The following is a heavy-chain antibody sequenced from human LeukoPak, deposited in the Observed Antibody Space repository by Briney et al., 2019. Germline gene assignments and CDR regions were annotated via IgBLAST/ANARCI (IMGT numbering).Heavy chain of an antibody. V-gene: IGHV3-30*02. CDR2: IRYDGSNK. CDR3: AKEYSSSSEYYYMDV. CDR1: GFTFSSYG. D-gene: IGHD6-6*01. Sequence: GGSLRLSCAASGFTFSSYGMHWVRQAPGKGLEWVAFIRYDGSNKYYADSVKGRFTISRDNSKNTLYLQMNSLRAEDTAVYYCAKEYSSSSEYYYMDVWGKGTTVTVSS. J-gene: IGHJ6*03.